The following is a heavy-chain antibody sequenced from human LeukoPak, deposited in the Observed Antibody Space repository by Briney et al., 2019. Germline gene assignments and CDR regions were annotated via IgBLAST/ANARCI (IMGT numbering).Heavy chain of an antibody. CDR1: GGTFSSYA. V-gene: IGHV1-69*13. Sequence: GASVKVSCKASGGTFSSYAISWVRQAPGQGLEWMGGIIPIFGTANYAQKFQGRVTITADESTSPAYMERSRLRSEDTAVIYCARPRGSGLYPFGYWGQGTLVTVSS. CDR2: IIPIFGTA. CDR3: ARPRGSGLYPFGY. D-gene: IGHD6-19*01. J-gene: IGHJ4*02.